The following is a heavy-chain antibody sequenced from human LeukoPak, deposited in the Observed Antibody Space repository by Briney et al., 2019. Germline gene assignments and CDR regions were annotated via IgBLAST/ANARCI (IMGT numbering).Heavy chain of an antibody. V-gene: IGHV4-39*01. CDR2: IYYIENT. D-gene: IGHD3-10*01. CDR3: ARHDRFYYGSGSYFDY. CDR1: GGSISSSRYY. Sequence: SETLSLTCTVSGGSISSSRYYWGWIRQPPGKGLEWLGSIYYIENTYYNPSLKSRVTISVDTSKNQFSLKLSSVTAADTAVYYCARHDRFYYGSGSYFDYWGQGTLVTVSS. J-gene: IGHJ4*02.